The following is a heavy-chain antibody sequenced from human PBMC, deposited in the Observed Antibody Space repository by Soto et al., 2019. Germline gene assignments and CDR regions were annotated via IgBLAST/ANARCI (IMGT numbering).Heavy chain of an antibody. V-gene: IGHV1-3*01. D-gene: IGHD6-19*01. CDR2: INAGNGNT. J-gene: IGHJ4*02. Sequence: ASVQVSCKASGYTFTSYAMHWVRQAPGQRLEWMGWINAGNGNTKYSQKFQGRVTITRDTSASTAYMELSSLRSEDTAVYYCARGGVAGTPKYYFDYWGQGTLVTVSS. CDR1: GYTFTSYA. CDR3: ARGGVAGTPKYYFDY.